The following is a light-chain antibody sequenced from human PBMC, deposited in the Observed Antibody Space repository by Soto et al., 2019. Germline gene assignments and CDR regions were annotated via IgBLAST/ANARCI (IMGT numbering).Light chain of an antibody. CDR1: QSVLYSSNNKNY. J-gene: IGKJ4*01. V-gene: IGKV4-1*01. CDR2: WAS. CDR3: QQYYSTPLT. Sequence: DIVMTQSPDSLAVSLGERATINCKSSQSVLYSSNNKNYLAWYQQKPVQPPKLLIYWASTRESGVPDRFSGSGSGTDFTLTISSLQAEDVAVYYCQQYYSTPLTLGGGTKVEIK.